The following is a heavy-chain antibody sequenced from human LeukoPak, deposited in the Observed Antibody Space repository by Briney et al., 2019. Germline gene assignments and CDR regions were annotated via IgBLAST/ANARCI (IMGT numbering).Heavy chain of an antibody. CDR1: GFTFSSYA. CDR3: AKDRNYDFWSGDKAYFDY. J-gene: IGHJ4*02. CDR2: ISGSGGST. Sequence: GGSLRLSCAASGFTFSSYAMSWVRQAPGKGLEWVSAISGSGGSTYYADSVKGRFTISRDNSKNTLYLQMNSLRAEDTAVYYCAKDRNYDFWSGDKAYFDYWGQGTLVTVSS. D-gene: IGHD3-3*01. V-gene: IGHV3-23*01.